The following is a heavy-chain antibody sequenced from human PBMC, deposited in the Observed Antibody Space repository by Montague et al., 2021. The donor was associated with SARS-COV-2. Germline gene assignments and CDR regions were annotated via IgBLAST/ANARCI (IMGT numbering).Heavy chain of an antibody. D-gene: IGHD6-13*01. CDR1: GGSISTYY. CDR2: IDYSGRT. J-gene: IGHJ6*02. CDR3: TRDRGIAAADNYYYGMDV. Sequence: SETLSLTCTVSGGSISTYYWNWIRQFPGKGLEWIGYIDYSGRTIYNPPLKSRVTISVGTSKNQFFLNLRSMVAADTAIYYCTRDRGIAAADNYYYGMDVWGPGTTVTVSS. V-gene: IGHV4-59*01.